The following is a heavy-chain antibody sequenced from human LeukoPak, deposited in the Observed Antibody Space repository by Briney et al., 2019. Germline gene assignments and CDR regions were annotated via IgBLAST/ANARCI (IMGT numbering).Heavy chain of an antibody. J-gene: IGHJ4*02. Sequence: SETLSLTCTVSGGSISSSSYYWGWIRQPPGKGLEWIGSIYYSGSTYYNPSLKSRVTISVDTSKNQFSLKLSSVTAADTAVYCCARHGSPWFGEHIDYWGQGTLVTVSS. D-gene: IGHD3-10*01. CDR3: ARHGSPWFGEHIDY. V-gene: IGHV4-39*01. CDR1: GGSISSSSYY. CDR2: IYYSGST.